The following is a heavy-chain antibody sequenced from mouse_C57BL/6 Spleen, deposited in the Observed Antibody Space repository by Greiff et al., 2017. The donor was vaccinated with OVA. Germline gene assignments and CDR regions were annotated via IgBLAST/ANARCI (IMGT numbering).Heavy chain of an antibody. V-gene: IGHV2-9*01. CDR3: AKSSYDYDGGYYAMDY. D-gene: IGHD2-4*01. CDR1: GFSLTSYG. Sequence: LQESGPGLVAPSQSLSITCTVSGFSLTSYGVDWVRQPPGKGLEWLGVIWGGGSTNYNSALMSRLSISKDNSKSQVFLKMNSLQTDDTAMYYCAKSSYDYDGGYYAMDYWGQGTSVTVSS. J-gene: IGHJ4*01. CDR2: IWGGGST.